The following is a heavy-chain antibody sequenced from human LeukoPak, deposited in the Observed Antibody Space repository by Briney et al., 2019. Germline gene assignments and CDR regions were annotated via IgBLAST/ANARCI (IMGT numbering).Heavy chain of an antibody. D-gene: IGHD2-15*01. CDR3: ARGNRWSFDY. J-gene: IGHJ4*02. CDR1: GHTFTAYY. V-gene: IGHV1-2*02. CDR2: IKADNGDT. Sequence: ASVKVSCKASGHTFTAYYMHWVRQAPGQGLEWMGWIKADNGDTNYAQKFQDRVTITRDTSISTVYMEMSRLRSDDTALYYCARGNRWSFDYWGQGTVVTVSS.